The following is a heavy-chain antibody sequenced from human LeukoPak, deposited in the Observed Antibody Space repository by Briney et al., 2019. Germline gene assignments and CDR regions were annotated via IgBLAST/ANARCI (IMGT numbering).Heavy chain of an antibody. J-gene: IGHJ6*04. CDR2: INNDGRST. Sequence: GGSLRLSCAASGFTFSNYWMHWVRQAPGKGLEWVSRINNDGRSTNYADSVKGRFTISRDNAKNTLYLQMNSLRAEDTAVYYCAELGITMIGGVWGKGTTVTISS. CDR1: GFTFSNYW. V-gene: IGHV3-74*01. CDR3: AELGITMIGGV. D-gene: IGHD3-10*02.